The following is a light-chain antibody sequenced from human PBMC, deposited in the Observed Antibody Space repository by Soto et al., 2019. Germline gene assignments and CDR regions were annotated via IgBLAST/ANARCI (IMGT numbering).Light chain of an antibody. CDR3: QQANSFPLT. J-gene: IGKJ4*01. V-gene: IGKV1-12*01. Sequence: DSQMGQAPCSVSGSVGDRVAITCGASQGISSWLAWYQQKQGKAPKLLIYAASSLQSGVPSRFSGSGSGTDFTITISSLQPEDFATYYCQQANSFPLTCGRGTKVDIK. CDR1: QGISSW. CDR2: AAS.